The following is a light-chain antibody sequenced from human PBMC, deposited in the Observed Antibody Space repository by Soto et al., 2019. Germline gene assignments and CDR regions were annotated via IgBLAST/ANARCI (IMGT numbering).Light chain of an antibody. CDR3: TSYAGSNISV. J-gene: IGLJ1*01. V-gene: IGLV2-8*01. Sequence: QSALTQPPSASGSPGQSVTISCTGTSSDVGGYNYVSWYQQHPGKAPKLMIYDVSKRPSGVPDRFSGSKSGNTASLTISGLQAEDEADYYCTSYAGSNISVFGTGTKLTVL. CDR2: DVS. CDR1: SSDVGGYNY.